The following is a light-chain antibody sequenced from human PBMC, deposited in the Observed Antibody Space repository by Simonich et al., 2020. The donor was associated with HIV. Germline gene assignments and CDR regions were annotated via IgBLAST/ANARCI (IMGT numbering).Light chain of an antibody. CDR3: MQALQTPLT. V-gene: IGKV2-28*01. CDR2: LGS. J-gene: IGKJ4*01. CDR1: KSLLHRNGHNY. Sequence: DIVMTKSQLPWPAPPGEPAPTSCSFSKSLLHRNGHNYLVWYLQKSGQSPQLLIYLGSNRASGVPDRFSGSVSGTNFTLKISRVEAEDVGVYFCMQALQTPLTFGGGTKVEIK.